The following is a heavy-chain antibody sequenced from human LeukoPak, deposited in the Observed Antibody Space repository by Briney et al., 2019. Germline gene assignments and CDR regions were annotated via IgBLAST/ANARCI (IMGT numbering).Heavy chain of an antibody. V-gene: IGHV4-39*07. Sequence: SETLSLTCTVSGGSISSSSYYWGWIRQPPGKGLEWIGSIYYSGSTYYNPSLKSRVTISVDTSKNQFSLKLSSVIAADTAVYYCALSGYYDSSGHDFDYWGQGTLVTVSS. CDR1: GGSISSSSYY. CDR3: ALSGYYDSSGHDFDY. J-gene: IGHJ4*02. D-gene: IGHD3-22*01. CDR2: IYYSGST.